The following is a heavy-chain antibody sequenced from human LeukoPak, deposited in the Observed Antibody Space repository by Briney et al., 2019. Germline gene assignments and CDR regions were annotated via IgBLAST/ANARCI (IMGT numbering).Heavy chain of an antibody. CDR2: ITATGDTA. CDR3: AGDRNSDWYSPLDY. CDR1: GFTFTKCA. D-gene: IGHD6-19*01. V-gene: IGHV3-23*01. Sequence: GGSLRLSCVASGFTFTKCAMSWIRQAPGKGLEWVAIITATGDTAYYADSVKGRFTISGDNSRNTVYMQMDSLRAEDTAIYYCAGDRNSDWYSPLDYWGQGSQVTVSP. J-gene: IGHJ4*02.